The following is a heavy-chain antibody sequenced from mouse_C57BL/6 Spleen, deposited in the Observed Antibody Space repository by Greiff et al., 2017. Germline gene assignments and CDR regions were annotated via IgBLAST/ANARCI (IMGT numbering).Heavy chain of an antibody. CDR3: ARDYGSSLYAMDY. Sequence: EVKLVESGGDLVKPGGSLKLSCAASGFTFSSYGMSWVRQTPDKRLEWVATISSGGSYTYYPDSVKGRFTISRDNAKNTLYLQMSSLKSEDTAMYYCARDYGSSLYAMDYWGQGTSVTVSS. V-gene: IGHV5-6*01. CDR1: GFTFSSYG. D-gene: IGHD1-1*01. J-gene: IGHJ4*01. CDR2: ISSGGSYT.